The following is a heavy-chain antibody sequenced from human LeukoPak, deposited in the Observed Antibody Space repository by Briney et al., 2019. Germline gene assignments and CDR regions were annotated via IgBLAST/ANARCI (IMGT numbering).Heavy chain of an antibody. CDR2: ITAGGTT. Sequence: PSETLSLTCTVSRGSITNYQWSWIRQPPGKGLEWIGHITAGGTTDYNPSLKSRVTFSVDTSRDQFSLNLKFVTAADTAVYYCATSYGYKVAPFDLWGQGTLVTVSS. J-gene: IGHJ5*02. V-gene: IGHV4-4*09. D-gene: IGHD5-18*01. CDR3: ATSYGYKVAPFDL. CDR1: RGSITNYQ.